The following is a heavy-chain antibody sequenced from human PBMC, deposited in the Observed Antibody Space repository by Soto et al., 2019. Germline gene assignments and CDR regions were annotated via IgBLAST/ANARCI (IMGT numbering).Heavy chain of an antibody. J-gene: IGHJ4*02. CDR1: SGSISSRNW. D-gene: IGHD3-16*01. V-gene: IGHV4-4*02. Sequence: QVQLQESGPGLVKPSGTLSLTCAVSSGSISSRNWWSWVRQPPGQGLAWIGEMFQSGYANYNSSLKSRVSISLDKSNNQFSLNLTSVTAADTAVYYCARREIMEHHLRDWGQGTLISVSS. CDR3: ARREIMEHHLRD. CDR2: MFQSGYA.